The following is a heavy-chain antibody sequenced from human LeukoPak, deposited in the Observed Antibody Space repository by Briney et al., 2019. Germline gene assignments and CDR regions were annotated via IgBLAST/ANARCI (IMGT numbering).Heavy chain of an antibody. CDR1: GGSISSSSYY. CDR3: ARGKRYSAFDI. CDR2: IYYSGST. Sequence: PSETLSLTCTVSGGSISSSSYYWGWIRQPPGKGLEWIGSIYYSGSTYYNPSLKSRVTISVDTSKNQFSLKLSSVTAADTAVYYCARGKRYSAFDIWGQGTMVTVSS. D-gene: IGHD2-15*01. J-gene: IGHJ3*02. V-gene: IGHV4-39*01.